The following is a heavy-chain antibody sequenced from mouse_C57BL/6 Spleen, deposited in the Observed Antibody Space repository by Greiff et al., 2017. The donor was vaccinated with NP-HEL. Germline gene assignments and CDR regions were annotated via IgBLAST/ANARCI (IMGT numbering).Heavy chain of an antibody. V-gene: IGHV3-6*01. J-gene: IGHJ1*03. CDR1: GYSITSGYY. D-gene: IGHD1-1*01. CDR2: ISYDGSN. Sequence: DVKLQESGPGLVKPSQPLSLTCSVTGYSITSGYYWNWIRQFPGNKLEWMGYISYDGSNNYNPSLKNRISITRDTSKNQFFLKLNSVTTEDTATYYCARVLFITTVVAEDVWGTGTTVTVSS. CDR3: ARVLFITTVVAEDV.